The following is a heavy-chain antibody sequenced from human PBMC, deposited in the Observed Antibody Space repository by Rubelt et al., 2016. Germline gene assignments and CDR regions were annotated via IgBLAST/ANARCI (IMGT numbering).Heavy chain of an antibody. CDR1: SFA. D-gene: IGHD2/OR15-2a*01. CDR3: AADNIGAAEFH. V-gene: IGHV1-58*02. J-gene: IGHJ4*02. CDR2: IVVGSGRT. Sequence: SFAINWVRQAPGQRLEWLGWIVVGSGRTTCAQKFQQRLTMTRDKSTRTAYMGLSSLRSGDTAVYYCAADNIGAAEFHWGQGTLIIVSS.